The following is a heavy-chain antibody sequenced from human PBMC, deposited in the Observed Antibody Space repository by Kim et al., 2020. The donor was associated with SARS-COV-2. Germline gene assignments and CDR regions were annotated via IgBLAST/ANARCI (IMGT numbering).Heavy chain of an antibody. D-gene: IGHD2-8*01. V-gene: IGHV4-38-2*02. J-gene: IGHJ5*02. Sequence: SETLSLTCTVSGYSISSGYYWGWIRQPPGKGLEWIGSIYHSGSTYYNPSLKSRVTISVDTSKNQFSLKLSSVTAADTAVYYCARPYANGFDPWGQGTLVTVSS. CDR1: GYSISSGYY. CDR2: IYHSGST. CDR3: ARPYANGFDP.